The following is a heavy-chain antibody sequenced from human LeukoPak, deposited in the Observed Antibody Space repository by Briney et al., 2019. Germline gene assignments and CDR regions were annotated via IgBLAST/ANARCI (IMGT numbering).Heavy chain of an antibody. D-gene: IGHD3-22*01. V-gene: IGHV3-30-3*01. CDR2: ISYDGTNK. CDR1: GFTFSNYA. CDR3: ARAPMSYDSSGFGGAFDI. J-gene: IGHJ3*02. Sequence: GRSLRLSCAASGFTFSNYAMHWVRQAPGKGLEWVAVISYDGTNKYYADSVKGRFTISRDNSKNTMYLQMNSLRAEDTAMYYCARAPMSYDSSGFGGAFDIWGQGTMVTVST.